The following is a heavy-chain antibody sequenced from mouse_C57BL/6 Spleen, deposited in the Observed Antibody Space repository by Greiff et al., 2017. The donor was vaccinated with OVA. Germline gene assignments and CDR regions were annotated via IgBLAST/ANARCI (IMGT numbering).Heavy chain of an antibody. V-gene: IGHV1-9*01. D-gene: IGHD2-13*01. J-gene: IGHJ4*01. CDR1: GYTFTGYW. Sequence: QVQLQQSGAELMKPGASVKLSCKASGYTFTGYWIEWVKQRPGHGLEWIGEILPGGGSTNYNEKFKGKATFTADTSSNTAYMQRSSLTTEDSAIYGDARPLLYSGDYRYAMDYWGQGTSVTVSA. CDR2: ILPGGGST. CDR3: ARPLLYSGDYRYAMDY.